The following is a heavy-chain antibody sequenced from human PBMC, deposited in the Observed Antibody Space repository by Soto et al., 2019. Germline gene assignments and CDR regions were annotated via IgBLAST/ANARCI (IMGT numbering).Heavy chain of an antibody. CDR3: ARQITIFGVVKYYYYGMDV. V-gene: IGHV5-10-1*01. CDR1: GYSFTSYW. Sequence: GESLKISCKGSGYSFTSYWISWVRQMPGKGLEWMGRIDPSDSYTNYSPSFQGHVTISADRSISTAYLQWSSLKASDTAMYYCARQITIFGVVKYYYYGMDVWGQGTTVTSP. D-gene: IGHD3-3*01. J-gene: IGHJ6*02. CDR2: IDPSDSYT.